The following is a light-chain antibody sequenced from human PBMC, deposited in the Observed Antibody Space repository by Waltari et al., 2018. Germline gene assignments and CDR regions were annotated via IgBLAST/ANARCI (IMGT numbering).Light chain of an antibody. CDR3: QQSYTLPRT. CDR2: AAS. CDR1: QSISFY. V-gene: IGKV1-39*01. J-gene: IGKJ1*01. Sequence: DIHMTQSPSSLSASVGDTVTITCRASQSISFYLNWYQQKTGKGPNVLIYAASNLRTGVPSRFSGSGSGTEFSLTISNLQPEDFATYYCQQSYTLPRTFGQGTKVEIK.